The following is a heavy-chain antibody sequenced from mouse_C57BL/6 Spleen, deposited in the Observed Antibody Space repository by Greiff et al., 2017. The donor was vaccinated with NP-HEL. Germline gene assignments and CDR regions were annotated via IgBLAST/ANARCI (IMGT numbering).Heavy chain of an antibody. Sequence: QVQLQQPGAELVMPGASVKLSCKASGYTFTSYWMHWVKQRPGQGLEWIGEIDPSDSYTNYNQKFKGKSTLTVDKSASTAYMQLSSLTSEDSAVYYCARGGPDSAGTWFAYWGQGTPVTVSA. V-gene: IGHV1-69*01. D-gene: IGHD3-2*02. CDR1: GYTFTSYW. CDR3: ARGGPDSAGTWFAY. CDR2: IDPSDSYT. J-gene: IGHJ3*01.